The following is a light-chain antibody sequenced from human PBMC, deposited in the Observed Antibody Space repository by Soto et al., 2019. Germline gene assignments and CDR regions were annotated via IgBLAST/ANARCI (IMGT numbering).Light chain of an antibody. J-gene: IGLJ2*01. CDR1: SSDVGTYNY. V-gene: IGLV2-14*01. CDR2: GVT. Sequence: QSALTQPASVSGSPGQSITISCTGTSSDVGTYNYVSWYQQHPGKAPKLIIYGVTNRPSGVSNRFSGPKSGNTASLTISGLQAEDEAGYYCSSYTSSAFVVFGGGTKLTVL. CDR3: SSYTSSAFVV.